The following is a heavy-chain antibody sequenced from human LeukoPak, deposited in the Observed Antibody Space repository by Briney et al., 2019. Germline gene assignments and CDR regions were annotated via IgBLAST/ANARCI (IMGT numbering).Heavy chain of an antibody. CDR1: GGSFSGYY. V-gene: IGHV4-34*01. D-gene: IGHD1-7*01. CDR2: INHSGST. J-gene: IGHJ3*02. CDR3: AREGTTRVAKYAFDI. Sequence: SETLSLTCAVYGGSFSGYYWSWIRQPPGKGLEWIGEINHSGSTNYNPSLKSRVTISVDTSKNQFSLKLSSVTAAGTAVYYCAREGTTRVAKYAFDIWGQGTMVTVSS.